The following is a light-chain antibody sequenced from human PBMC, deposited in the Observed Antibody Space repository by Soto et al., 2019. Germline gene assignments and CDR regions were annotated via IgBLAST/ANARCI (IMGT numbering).Light chain of an antibody. CDR2: LNSDGSH. V-gene: IGLV4-69*01. J-gene: IGLJ3*02. CDR1: SGHSSRA. Sequence: QSVLTQSPSASASLGASVKLTCALSSGHSSRAIAWHQQQPEKGPRYLMKLNSDGSHTKADGIPDRFSGSSSGAERYLTISRLQSEDEADYYCQTWGTGVWVFGGGTKVTVL. CDR3: QTWGTGVWV.